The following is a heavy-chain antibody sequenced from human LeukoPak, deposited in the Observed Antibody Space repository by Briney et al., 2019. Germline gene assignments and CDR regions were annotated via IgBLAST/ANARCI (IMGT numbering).Heavy chain of an antibody. CDR1: GYTFTSYY. Sequence: ASVKVSCKASGYTFTSYYMHWVRQAPGQGLEWMGIINPSGGSTSYAQKFQGRVTMTRDMSTSTVYMELSSLRSEDTAVYYCARFRSLLWSDYWGQGTLVTVSS. D-gene: IGHD3-10*01. CDR2: INPSGGST. CDR3: ARFRSLLWSDY. J-gene: IGHJ4*02. V-gene: IGHV1-46*01.